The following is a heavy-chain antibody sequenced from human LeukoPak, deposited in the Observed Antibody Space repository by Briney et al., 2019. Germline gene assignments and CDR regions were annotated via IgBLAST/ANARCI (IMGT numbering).Heavy chain of an antibody. CDR2: IRGIGGST. Sequence: PGGSLRLSCAASGFTFSGYAMSWVRQAPGKGLEWISAIRGIGGSTYYADSVKGRFTISRDNSKNTLYLQMNSLRAEDTAVYYCAKGPLSSIAVRPWFDYWGQGTLVTVSS. J-gene: IGHJ4*02. CDR3: AKGPLSSIAVRPWFDY. V-gene: IGHV3-23*01. CDR1: GFTFSGYA. D-gene: IGHD6-6*01.